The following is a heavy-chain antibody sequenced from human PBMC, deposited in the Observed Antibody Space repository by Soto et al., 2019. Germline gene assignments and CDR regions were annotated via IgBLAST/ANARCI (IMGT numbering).Heavy chain of an antibody. V-gene: IGHV4-59*08. D-gene: IGHD3-9*01. CDR1: GGSISSYY. Sequence: SETLSLTCTVSGGSISSYYWSWIRQPPGKGLEWIGYIYYSGSTNYNPSLKSRVTISVDTSKNQFSLKLSSVTAADTAVYYCARTNYDILTGYYMNWFDPWGQGTLVTVSS. J-gene: IGHJ5*02. CDR3: ARTNYDILTGYYMNWFDP. CDR2: IYYSGST.